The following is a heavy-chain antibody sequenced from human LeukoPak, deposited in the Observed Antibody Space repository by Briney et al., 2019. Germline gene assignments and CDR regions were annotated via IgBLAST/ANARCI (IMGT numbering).Heavy chain of an antibody. Sequence: AESLRLSCAASGFTFSSSEMNWVRQPPGKGLEWVSFISYNSNYIFYADSVKGRFTISRDNAKNSLYLQMNSLRAEDTAVYYCARADYYETSGPFGYWGQGTLVIVSS. D-gene: IGHD3-22*01. CDR1: GFTFSSSE. CDR3: ARADYYETSGPFGY. CDR2: ISYNSNYI. J-gene: IGHJ4*02. V-gene: IGHV3-21*01.